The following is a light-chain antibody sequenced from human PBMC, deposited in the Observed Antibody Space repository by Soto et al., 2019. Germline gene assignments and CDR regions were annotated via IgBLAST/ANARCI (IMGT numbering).Light chain of an antibody. CDR1: QSVSNY. J-gene: IGKJ1*01. CDR2: DAS. Sequence: IVLKQSPATLSLSPGERATLSCRASQSVSNYVAWSKQKPGQAPRLRSEDASNRATDIPARVSGSGSGTDCTLTISSLEPEDFAVYFCQQRSHWPRTFGQGTKVDIK. V-gene: IGKV3-11*01. CDR3: QQRSHWPRT.